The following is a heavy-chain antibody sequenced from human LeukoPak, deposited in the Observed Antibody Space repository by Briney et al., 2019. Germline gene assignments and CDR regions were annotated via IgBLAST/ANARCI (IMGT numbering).Heavy chain of an antibody. V-gene: IGHV1-18*01. CDR3: GTRPLWFGELSRDY. Sequence: GASVKVSCKASGYTFTSHGISWVRQAPGQGLEWMGWISTYNGNTNYAQKLQGRVTMTEDTSTDTAYMELSSLRSEDTAVYYCGTRPLWFGELSRDYWGQGTLVTVSS. J-gene: IGHJ4*02. D-gene: IGHD3-10*01. CDR2: ISTYNGNT. CDR1: GYTFTSHG.